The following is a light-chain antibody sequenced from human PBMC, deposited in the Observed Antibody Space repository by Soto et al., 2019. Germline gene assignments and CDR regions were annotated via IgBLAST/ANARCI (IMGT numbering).Light chain of an antibody. Sequence: DIQMTQSPSSLSASVGDRVTITCRASQSISSYLNWYQQKPEKGPKLLIYAASSLQSGVPSRFSGSGSGTDFTLTISSLQPEDFATYYCQQSYSTPFTFGPGTKVDIK. CDR3: QQSYSTPFT. CDR2: AAS. CDR1: QSISSY. J-gene: IGKJ3*01. V-gene: IGKV1-39*01.